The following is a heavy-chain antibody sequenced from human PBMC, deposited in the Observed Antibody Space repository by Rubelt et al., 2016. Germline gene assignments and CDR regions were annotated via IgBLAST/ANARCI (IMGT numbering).Heavy chain of an antibody. CDR3: ARERSRKRNYDMDV. CDR1: GGSITSSSYF. V-gene: IGHV4-39*07. Sequence: QLQLQESGPGLVKPSETLSLTCTVSGGSITSSSYFWGWIRQPPGKGLEWIGSIYYGGSTYYNPSLKSRVTISLDTPKNQFSLKVSSVTAADTAVYYCARERSRKRNYDMDVWGQGTTVTVSS. J-gene: IGHJ6*02. CDR2: IYYGGST.